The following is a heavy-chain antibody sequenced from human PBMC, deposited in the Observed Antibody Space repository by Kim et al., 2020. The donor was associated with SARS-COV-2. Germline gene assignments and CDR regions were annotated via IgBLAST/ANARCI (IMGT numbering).Heavy chain of an antibody. D-gene: IGHD5-12*01. V-gene: IGHV1-2*02. J-gene: IGHJ4*02. CDR2: INPKSGGT. CDR3: ARDQWLLEFDY. Sequence: ASVKVSCKASGYTFNGYYMHWVRQAPGQGLEWMGWINPKSGGTNYAQKFQGRVTMTRDTSISTAYMELSRLRSDDTAMYYCARDQWLLEFDYWGLGTLFTVSS. CDR1: GYTFNGYY.